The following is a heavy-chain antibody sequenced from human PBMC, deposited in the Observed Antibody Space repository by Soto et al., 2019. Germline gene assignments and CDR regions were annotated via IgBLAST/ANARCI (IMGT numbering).Heavy chain of an antibody. CDR3: VQSRCGGAFLEIYSSHAYNGLDV. V-gene: IGHV2-5*02. D-gene: IGHD2-21*01. CDR2: LYWDDDQ. Sequence: QVTLKESGPTLVKPTQTLTLTCTVSGLSLRTTGVGVGWVRQPPGKALEWLALLYWDDDQRYSPSLRSRLTIDQDISETQVVLTMTNMDTVDTATYYCVQSRCGGAFLEIYSSHAYNGLDVWGQGTTVTVSS. CDR1: GLSLRTTGVG. J-gene: IGHJ6*02.